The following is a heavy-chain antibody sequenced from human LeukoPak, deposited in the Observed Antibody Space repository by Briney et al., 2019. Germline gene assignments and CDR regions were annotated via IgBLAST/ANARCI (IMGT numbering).Heavy chain of an antibody. CDR2: ISAYNGNT. CDR3: ARDFFRGNYFDY. J-gene: IGHJ4*02. D-gene: IGHD3-3*01. CDR1: GYTFTSYG. V-gene: IGHV1-18*01. Sequence: ASVKVSCKASGYTFTSYGISWVRQAPGQGLEWMGWISAYNGNTNYAQKFQGRVTMTRDTSISTAYMELSRLRSDDTAVYYCARDFFRGNYFDYWGQGTLVTVSS.